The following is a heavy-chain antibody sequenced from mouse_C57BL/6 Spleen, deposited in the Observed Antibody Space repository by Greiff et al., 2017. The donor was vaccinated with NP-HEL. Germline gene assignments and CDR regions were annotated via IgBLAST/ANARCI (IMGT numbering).Heavy chain of an antibody. CDR1: GYTFTSYW. D-gene: IGHD2-3*01. J-gene: IGHJ1*03. CDR2: INPSNGGT. CDR3: ARSGRGWLPRDDV. V-gene: IGHV1-53*01. Sequence: VQLQQSGTELVKPGASVKLSCKASGYTFTSYWMHWVKQRPGQGLEWIGNINPSNGGTNYNEKFKSKATLTVDKSSSTAYMQLSSLTSEASAVYYCARSGRGWLPRDDVWGTGTTVTVSS.